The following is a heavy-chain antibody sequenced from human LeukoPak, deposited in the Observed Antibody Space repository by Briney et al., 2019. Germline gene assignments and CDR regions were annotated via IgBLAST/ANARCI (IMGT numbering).Heavy chain of an antibody. D-gene: IGHD3-22*01. CDR1: GGTFSSYA. V-gene: IGHV1-69*04. Sequence: SVKVSCKASGGTFSSYAISWVRQAPGQGLEWMGRIIPILGIANYAQKFQGRVTITADKSTSTAYMELSSLRSGDTAVYYCAREPYYYDSSGYDPWGQGTLVTVSS. J-gene: IGHJ5*02. CDR2: IIPILGIA. CDR3: AREPYYYDSSGYDP.